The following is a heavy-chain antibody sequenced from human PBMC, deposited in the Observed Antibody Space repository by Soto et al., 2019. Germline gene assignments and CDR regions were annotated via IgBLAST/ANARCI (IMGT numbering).Heavy chain of an antibody. CDR1: GFTVSSSH. Sequence: LRLSCTTSGFTVSSSHMTWVRQAPGKGLEWVSAISGSGGSTYYADSVKGRFTISRDNSKNTLYLQMNSLRAEDTAVYYCATQKEMATAYFDYWGQGTLVTVSS. CDR3: ATQKEMATAYFDY. D-gene: IGHD5-18*01. V-gene: IGHV3-23*01. J-gene: IGHJ4*02. CDR2: ISGSGGST.